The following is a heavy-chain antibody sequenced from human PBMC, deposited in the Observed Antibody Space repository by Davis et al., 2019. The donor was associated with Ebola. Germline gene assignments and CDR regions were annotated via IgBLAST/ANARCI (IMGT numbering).Heavy chain of an antibody. V-gene: IGHV4-61*08. Sequence: SETLSLTCAVSGAFVSSGGYSWIWIRQPPGKGLEWIGYYYYTGSTYYSPSLRSRVTISVDTSKNQFSLKLSSVTAADTAVYYCARLTWGEFDYWGQGTLVTVSS. D-gene: IGHD1-26*01. CDR1: GAFVSSGGYS. J-gene: IGHJ4*02. CDR2: YYYTGST. CDR3: ARLTWGEFDY.